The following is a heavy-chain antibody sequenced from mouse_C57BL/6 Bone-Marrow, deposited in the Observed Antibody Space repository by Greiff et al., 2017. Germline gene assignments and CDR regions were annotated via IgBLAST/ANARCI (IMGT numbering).Heavy chain of an antibody. CDR1: GYTFTDYN. CDR2: INPNNGGT. J-gene: IGHJ3*01. CDR3: ARSYDGYPSGFAY. D-gene: IGHD2-3*01. Sequence: EVHLVESGPELVKPGASVKMSCKASGYTFTDYNMHWVKQSHGKSLEWIGYINPNNGGTSYNQKFKGKATLTVNKSSSTAYMELRSLTSEDSAVYYCARSYDGYPSGFAYWGQGTLVTVSA. V-gene: IGHV1-22*01.